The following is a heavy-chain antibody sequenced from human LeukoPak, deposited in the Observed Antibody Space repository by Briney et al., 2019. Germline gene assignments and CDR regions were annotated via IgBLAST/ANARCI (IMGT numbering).Heavy chain of an antibody. J-gene: IGHJ4*02. V-gene: IGHV1-69*13. D-gene: IGHD3-9*01. CDR3: ARAGGRYFDWRKQFDY. Sequence: SVKVSCKASGGTFSSYAISWVRQAPGQGLEWMGGIIPIFGTANYAQKFQGRVTITADESTSTAYMELSSPRSEDTAVYYCARAGGRYFDWRKQFDYWGQGTLVAVSS. CDR1: GGTFSSYA. CDR2: IIPIFGTA.